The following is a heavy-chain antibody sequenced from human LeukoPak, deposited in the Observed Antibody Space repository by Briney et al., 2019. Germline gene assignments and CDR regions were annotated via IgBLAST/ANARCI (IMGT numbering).Heavy chain of an antibody. Sequence: SETLSLTCTVSGGSISSSSYYWGWIRQPPGKGLEWIGSIYYSGSTYYNPSLKSRVTISVDTSKNQFSLKLSSVTAADTAVYYCARLPGYSYGPQIDYWGQGTLVTVSS. J-gene: IGHJ4*02. CDR1: GGSISSSSYY. CDR3: ARLPGYSYGPQIDY. CDR2: IYYSGST. D-gene: IGHD5-18*01. V-gene: IGHV4-39*01.